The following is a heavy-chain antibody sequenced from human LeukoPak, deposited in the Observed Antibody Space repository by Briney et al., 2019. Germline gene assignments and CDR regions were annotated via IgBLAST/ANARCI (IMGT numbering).Heavy chain of an antibody. V-gene: IGHV3-33*01. Sequence: GGSLRLSCAASGFTFRIYGMHWVRQAPGKGLEWVALILFDGSNEYYPDSVKGRFTISRDNSKNTLYLQMDSLRAEDTAVYYCARDLGKGRHFDYWGQGTVVTVSS. D-gene: IGHD4-23*01. CDR2: ILFDGSNE. J-gene: IGHJ4*02. CDR3: ARDLGKGRHFDY. CDR1: GFTFRIYG.